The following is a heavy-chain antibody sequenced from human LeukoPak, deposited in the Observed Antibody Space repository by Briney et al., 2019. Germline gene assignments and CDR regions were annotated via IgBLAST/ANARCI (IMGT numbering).Heavy chain of an antibody. Sequence: GGSLRLSCAASGFTFSSYAMSWVRQAPGKGLEWVSAISGSGGSTYYADSVKGRFTISRDNSKNTLYLQMNSLRAEDTAVYYCAKDLRLLWFGEMWFDPWSQGTLVTVSS. J-gene: IGHJ5*02. CDR1: GFTFSSYA. CDR3: AKDLRLLWFGEMWFDP. D-gene: IGHD3-10*01. CDR2: ISGSGGST. V-gene: IGHV3-23*01.